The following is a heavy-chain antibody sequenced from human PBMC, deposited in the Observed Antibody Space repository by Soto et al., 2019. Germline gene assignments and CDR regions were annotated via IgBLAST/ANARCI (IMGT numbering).Heavy chain of an antibody. Sequence: PGGSLSLSCAASGCTFSSYSMNWVRQAPGKGLEWVSSISSSSSYIYYADSVKGRFTISRDNAKNSLYLQMNSLRAEDTAVYYCARGSYDYVWGSYRYKPNYYYYGMDVWGQGTTVTVSS. CDR2: ISSSSSYI. V-gene: IGHV3-21*01. D-gene: IGHD3-16*02. J-gene: IGHJ6*02. CDR3: ARGSYDYVWGSYRYKPNYYYYGMDV. CDR1: GCTFSSYS.